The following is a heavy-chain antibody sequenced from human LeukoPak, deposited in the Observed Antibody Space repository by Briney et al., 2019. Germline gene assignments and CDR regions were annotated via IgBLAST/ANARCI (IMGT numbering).Heavy chain of an antibody. CDR3: ARDESLGDPVY. V-gene: IGHV1-69*04. CDR1: GGTFSSYA. J-gene: IGHJ4*02. CDR2: IIPIFGIA. Sequence: SVKVSCKASGGTFSSYAISWVRQAPGQGLEWMGRIIPIFGIANYAQKFQGRVTITADKSTSTAYMELSSLRSEDTAVYYCARDESLGDPVYWGQGTLVTVSS. D-gene: IGHD3-16*01.